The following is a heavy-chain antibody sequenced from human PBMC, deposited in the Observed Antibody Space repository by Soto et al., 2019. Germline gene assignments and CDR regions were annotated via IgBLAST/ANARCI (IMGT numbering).Heavy chain of an antibody. V-gene: IGHV1-8*01. CDR1: GYTFTSYD. CDR2: MNPNSGNT. D-gene: IGHD3-3*01. J-gene: IGHJ4*02. CDR3: ARVDDFWSGYYYEY. Sequence: QVQLVQSGAEVKKPGASVKVSCKTSGYTFTSYDINWVRQATGQGLEWMGWMNPNSGNTGYAQKFQGRVTMTRNTSISTAYMELSSLRSEDTAVYYCARVDDFWSGYYYEYWGQGTLVTVSS.